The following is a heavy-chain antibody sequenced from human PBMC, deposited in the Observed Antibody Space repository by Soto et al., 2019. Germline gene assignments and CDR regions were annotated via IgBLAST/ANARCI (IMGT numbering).Heavy chain of an antibody. V-gene: IGHV3-11*06. CDR2: ISSSSSYT. D-gene: IGHD1-26*01. Sequence: PGGSLRLSCAASGFTFSDYYMSWIRQAPGKGLEWVSYISSSSSYTNYADSVKGRFTISRDNAKNSLYLQMNSLRAEDTAVYYCARDLNPHSGSYNDAFNLWGQGTLVTVS. J-gene: IGHJ3*01. CDR1: GFTFSDYY. CDR3: ARDLNPHSGSYNDAFNL.